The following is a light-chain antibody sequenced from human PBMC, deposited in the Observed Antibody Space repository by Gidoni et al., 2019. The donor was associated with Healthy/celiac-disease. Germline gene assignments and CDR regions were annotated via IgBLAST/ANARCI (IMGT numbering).Light chain of an antibody. J-gene: IGKJ2*01. CDR3: MQDLQTPYT. CDR1: QSLLHSNGYNY. V-gene: IGKV2-28*01. CDR2: LGS. Sequence: IVMTPSPLSLPVTPGEPASISCRSSQSLLHSNGYNYLDWYLQKPGQSPQLLIYLGSNRASGVPDRFSGSGSGTDFTLKISRVEAEDVGVYYCMQDLQTPYTFGQGTKLEIK.